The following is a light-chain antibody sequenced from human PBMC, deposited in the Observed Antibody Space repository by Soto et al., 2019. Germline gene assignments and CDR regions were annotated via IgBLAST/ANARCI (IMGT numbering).Light chain of an antibody. Sequence: IQMTQSPSTLSASVGHTLIITCRASESIDNWLAWYQQKQGKAPKLLIYAASSLQSGVPSRFSGSGYGTDFNLTISSLQTEDFATYYCQQANSFPPTFGQGTKVDIK. CDR3: QQANSFPPT. J-gene: IGKJ2*01. CDR2: AAS. V-gene: IGKV1-12*01. CDR1: ESIDNW.